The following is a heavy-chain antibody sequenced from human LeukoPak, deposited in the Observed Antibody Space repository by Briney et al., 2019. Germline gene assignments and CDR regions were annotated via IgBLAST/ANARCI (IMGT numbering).Heavy chain of an antibody. CDR2: FDPEDGET. D-gene: IGHD3-16*02. CDR1: GYTLTELS. Sequence: ASVKVSCKVSGYTLTELSMHWVRQAPGKGLEWMGGFDPEDGETIYAQKFQGRVTMTEDTSTDTAYMELSSLRSEDTAVYYCVTDDYVWGSHRSIDYWGQGTLVTVSS. V-gene: IGHV1-24*01. CDR3: VTDDYVWGSHRSIDY. J-gene: IGHJ4*02.